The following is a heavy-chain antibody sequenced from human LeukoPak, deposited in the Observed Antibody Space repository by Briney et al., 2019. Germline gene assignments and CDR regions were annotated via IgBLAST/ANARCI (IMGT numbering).Heavy chain of an antibody. CDR3: ARENTQYYYDSSGYYYDY. J-gene: IGHJ4*02. CDR2: INPNSGGT. CDR1: GYTFTGYY. V-gene: IGHV1-2*02. Sequence: ASVKVSCKASGYTFTGYYMHWVRQAPGQGLEWMGWINPNSGGTNYAQKFQGRVTMTRDTSFSTAYMELSRLRSDDTAVYYCARENTQYYYDSSGYYYDYWGQGTLVTVSS. D-gene: IGHD3-22*01.